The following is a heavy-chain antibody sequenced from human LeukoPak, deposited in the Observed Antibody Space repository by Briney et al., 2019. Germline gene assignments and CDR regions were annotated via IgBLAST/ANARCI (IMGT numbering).Heavy chain of an antibody. CDR3: ARGSSDNAYKYAY. Sequence: PSETLSLTCTVSGGSVSPYYWNWIRQPPGKRLEWIGHIYYSGGPAYNPSLKSRVTMSVDTSKNQLSLRVSSVTAADTAVYYCARGSSDNAYKYAYWGQGTLVTVSS. J-gene: IGHJ4*02. V-gene: IGHV4-59*08. CDR1: GGSVSPYY. D-gene: IGHD5-24*01. CDR2: IYYSGGP.